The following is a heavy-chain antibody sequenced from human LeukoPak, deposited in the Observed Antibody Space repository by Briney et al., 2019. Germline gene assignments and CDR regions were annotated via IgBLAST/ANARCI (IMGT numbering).Heavy chain of an antibody. D-gene: IGHD3-22*01. CDR1: GSTFSSYS. V-gene: IGHV3-21*01. CDR2: ISSSSSYI. Sequence: GGSLRLSCAASGSTFSSYSMNWVRQAPGKGLEWVSSISSSSSYIYYADSVKGRFTISRDNAKNSLYLRMNSLRAEDTAVYYCARRYYYDSSGYIFIFDYWGQGTLVTVSS. J-gene: IGHJ4*02. CDR3: ARRYYYDSSGYIFIFDY.